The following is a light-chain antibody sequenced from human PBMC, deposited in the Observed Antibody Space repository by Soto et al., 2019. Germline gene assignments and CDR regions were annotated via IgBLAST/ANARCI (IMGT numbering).Light chain of an antibody. CDR2: WAS. V-gene: IGKV4-1*01. CDR3: QQYYNTPYT. J-gene: IGKJ2*01. Sequence: DIMMTQSPDSLAVSLGKRATINCKSSQSVLYSSNNKNYLTWYQQKPGQPPKLLIYWASTRESGVPDRFSGSGSGTDFTLTISSLQAEDVAVYYCQQYYNTPYTFGQGTKLEIK. CDR1: QSVLYSSNNKNY.